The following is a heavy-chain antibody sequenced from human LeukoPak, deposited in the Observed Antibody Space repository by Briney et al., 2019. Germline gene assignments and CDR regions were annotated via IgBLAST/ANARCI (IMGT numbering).Heavy chain of an antibody. D-gene: IGHD3-10*01. V-gene: IGHV3-30-3*01. CDR2: MPPDGNKK. J-gene: IGHJ4*02. CDR3: ARDLIGRYTFDY. Sequence: GRSLRLSCAASGFTFSDYNMHWVRQAPGKGLDWVALMPPDGNKKYYADSVKGRFTISKNTVDLQLNSLRAEDTAIYYCARDLIGRYTFDYCGQGTLVTVSS. CDR1: GFTFSDYN.